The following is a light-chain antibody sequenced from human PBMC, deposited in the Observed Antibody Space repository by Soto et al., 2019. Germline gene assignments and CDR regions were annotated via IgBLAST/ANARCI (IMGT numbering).Light chain of an antibody. J-gene: IGKJ2*01. V-gene: IGKV3-20*01. Sequence: PGDTATLSFTASPSLPSRSSAWYQKKVGQAPRLLIYGTSNRATGIPDRFIGSGSGTDFTLTISRLEPEDFAVYYCQQYDDSARYTFGQGTRLEIK. CDR2: GTS. CDR3: QQYDDSARYT. CDR1: PSLPSRS.